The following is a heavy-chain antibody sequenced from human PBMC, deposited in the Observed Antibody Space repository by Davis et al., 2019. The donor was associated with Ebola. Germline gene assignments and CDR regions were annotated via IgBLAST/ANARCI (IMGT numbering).Heavy chain of an antibody. V-gene: IGHV3-30-3*01. CDR3: ARIKIEEGIQLWPTSDAFDI. CDR1: GFTFSSYA. CDR2: ISYDGSNK. Sequence: PGGSLRLSCAASGFTFSSYAMHWVRQAPGKGLEWVAVISYDGSNKYYADSVTGRFTISRDNSQNTLYLQMNSLKAEDTAVYYCARIKIEEGIQLWPTSDAFDIWGQGTMVTVSS. J-gene: IGHJ3*02. D-gene: IGHD5-18*01.